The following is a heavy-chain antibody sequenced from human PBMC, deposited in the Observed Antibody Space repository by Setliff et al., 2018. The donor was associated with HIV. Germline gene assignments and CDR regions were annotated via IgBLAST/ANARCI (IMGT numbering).Heavy chain of an antibody. CDR1: GGSFSGYY. J-gene: IGHJ2*01. Sequence: SETLSLTCAVYGGSFSGYYWAWIRQPPGKGLEWIGEINHSGITYYNPSLKSRVTISVDTSQNQFSLKLSSVTAADTAIYYCARQDYYYDSSGYYRWWEPFSWYFDLWGRSTLVTVSS. V-gene: IGHV4-34*01. D-gene: IGHD3-22*01. CDR3: ARQDYYYDSSGYYRWWEPFSWYFDL. CDR2: INHSGIT.